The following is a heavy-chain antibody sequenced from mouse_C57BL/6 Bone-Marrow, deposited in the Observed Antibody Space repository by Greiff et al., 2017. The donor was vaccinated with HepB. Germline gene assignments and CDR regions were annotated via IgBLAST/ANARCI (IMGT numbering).Heavy chain of an antibody. D-gene: IGHD1-1*01. V-gene: IGHV1-4*01. CDR1: GYTFTSYT. J-gene: IGHJ4*01. CDR3: ARGARFTTVVATGAMDY. CDR2: INPSSGYT. Sequence: QVQLKESGAELARPGASVKMSCKASGYTFTSYTMHWVKQRPGQGLEWIGYINPSSGYTKYNQKFKDKATLTVDKSSSTAYMQLSSLTSEDSAVYYCARGARFTTVVATGAMDYWGQGTSVTVSS.